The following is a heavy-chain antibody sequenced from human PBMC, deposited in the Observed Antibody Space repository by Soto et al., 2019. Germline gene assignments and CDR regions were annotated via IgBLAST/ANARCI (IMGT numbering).Heavy chain of an antibody. CDR1: GFMFTNYG. Sequence: PGGSLRLSCAASGFMFTNYGMHWVRQAPGKGLEWVAVVWANGINNYYAAFVEGRFTISRDNSKNSLYLQMNSLRVEDTALYFCVRERGPFDVFDIWGQGTMGTVSS. V-gene: IGHV3-33*01. CDR3: VRERGPFDVFDI. J-gene: IGHJ3*02. CDR2: VWANGINN.